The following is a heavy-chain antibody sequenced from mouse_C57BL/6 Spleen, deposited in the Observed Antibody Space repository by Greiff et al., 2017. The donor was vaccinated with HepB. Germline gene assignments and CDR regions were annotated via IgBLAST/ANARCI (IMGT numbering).Heavy chain of an antibody. D-gene: IGHD1-1*01. CDR2: IYPGDGDT. CDR1: GYAFSSYW. CDR3: ARVREGNGYYFDY. J-gene: IGHJ2*01. Sequence: QVQLKQSGAELVKPGASVKISCKASGYAFSSYWMNWVKQRPGKGLEWIGQIYPGDGDTNYNGKFKGKATLTADKSSSTAYMQLSSLTSEDSAVYFCARVREGNGYYFDYWGQGTTLTVSS. V-gene: IGHV1-80*01.